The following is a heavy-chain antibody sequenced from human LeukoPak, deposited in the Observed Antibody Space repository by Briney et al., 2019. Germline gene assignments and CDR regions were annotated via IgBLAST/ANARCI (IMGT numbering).Heavy chain of an antibody. CDR2: IKSKTDGGTT. D-gene: IGHD1-26*01. V-gene: IGHV3-15*01. Sequence: GGSLRLFCAASGLTFSNAWMSWVRQAPGKGLEWVGRIKSKTDGGTTDYAAPVKGRFTISRDDSKNTLYLQMNSLKTEDTAVYYCTTPSGSYWKAFDIWGQGTMVTVSP. CDR1: GLTFSNAW. J-gene: IGHJ3*02. CDR3: TTPSGSYWKAFDI.